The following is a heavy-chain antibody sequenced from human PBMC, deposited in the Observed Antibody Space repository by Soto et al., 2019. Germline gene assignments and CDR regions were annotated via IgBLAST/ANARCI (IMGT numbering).Heavy chain of an antibody. V-gene: IGHV1-3*01. CDR2: INAGNGNT. CDR3: ARDGQGIFGVVSPNYYYYYMDV. J-gene: IGHJ6*03. Sequence: GASVKVSCKASVYTFTSYAIHWVRQAPGQRLEWMGWINAGNGNTKYSQKFQGRVTITRDTSASTAYMELSSLRSEDTAVYYCARDGQGIFGVVSPNYYYYYMDVWGKGTTVTVSS. CDR1: VYTFTSYA. D-gene: IGHD3-3*01.